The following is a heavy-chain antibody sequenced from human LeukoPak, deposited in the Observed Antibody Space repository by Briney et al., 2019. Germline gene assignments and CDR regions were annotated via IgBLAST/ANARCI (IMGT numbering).Heavy chain of an antibody. D-gene: IGHD3-10*01. V-gene: IGHV3-30*18. CDR3: AKELAVLLWFGESYMDV. CDR2: ISYDGSNK. Sequence: GRSLRLSCAASGFTFGSYGMHWVRQAPGKGLEWVAVISYDGSNKYYADSVKGRFTISRDNSKNTLYLQMNSLRAEDTAVYYCAKELAVLLWFGESYMDVWGQGTTVTVSS. J-gene: IGHJ6*02. CDR1: GFTFGSYG.